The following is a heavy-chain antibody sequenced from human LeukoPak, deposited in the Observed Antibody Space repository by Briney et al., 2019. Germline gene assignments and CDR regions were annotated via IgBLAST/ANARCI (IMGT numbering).Heavy chain of an antibody. J-gene: IGHJ4*02. CDR1: GFTFSSYW. CDR2: INSDGSST. CDR3: AKADCGSIHCYVLDY. V-gene: IGHV3-74*01. Sequence: GGSLRLSCAASGFTFSSYWMHWVRQAPGKGLVWVSRINSDGSSTSYADSVKGRFTISRDISKNTLYLQMNSLRAEDTAAYYCAKADCGSIHCYVLDYWGQGTLVTVSS. D-gene: IGHD2-2*01.